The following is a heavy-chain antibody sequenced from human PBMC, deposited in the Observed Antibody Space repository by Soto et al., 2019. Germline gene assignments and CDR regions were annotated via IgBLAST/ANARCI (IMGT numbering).Heavy chain of an antibody. J-gene: IGHJ6*02. D-gene: IGHD2-2*01. CDR1: GFTFQNFV. CDR2: IGGTGQYT. Sequence: EVQLLETGGGLVQPGGSLRLSCTASGFTFQNFVINWVRQAPGKGLEWVSIIGGTGQYTYYADSVRGRFTFSRDNSENTVYLEMNSLRAEDTAIYFCAKGGTSHIYGIDVWGPGTTDIVSS. V-gene: IGHV3-23*01. CDR3: AKGGTSHIYGIDV.